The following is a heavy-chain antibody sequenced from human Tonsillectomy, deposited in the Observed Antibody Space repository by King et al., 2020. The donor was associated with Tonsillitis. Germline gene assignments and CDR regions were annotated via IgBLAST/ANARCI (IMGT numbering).Heavy chain of an antibody. CDR1: GFTFSNYN. CDR3: AREGKRDYYDFDY. D-gene: IGHD3-22*01. V-gene: IGHV3-48*02. Sequence: VQLVESGGGLVQPGGSLRLSCAASGFTFSNYNMNWVRQAPGKGLEWISYISLSGSNIYQSDAVKGRFIISRDNGKNSLFLQMNSLRDEDTAVYFCAREGKRDYYDFDYGGQGTLVTVSS. CDR2: ISLSGSNI. J-gene: IGHJ4*02.